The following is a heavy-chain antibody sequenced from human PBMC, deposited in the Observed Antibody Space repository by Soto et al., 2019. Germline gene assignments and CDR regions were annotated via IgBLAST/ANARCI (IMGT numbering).Heavy chain of an antibody. Sequence: PSETLSLTCTVSGGSIRDDTYYWGWIRQPPGKGLEWIGSIYYSGTSSYNPSLESRVTMSVDTSKKQLSLRLRSVTATDTAVYYCARLYCTSPGCVPLDSWCHGILVTVSS. J-gene: IGHJ5*01. CDR1: GGSIRDDTYY. V-gene: IGHV4-39*01. CDR3: ARLYCTSPGCVPLDS. D-gene: IGHD2-2*01. CDR2: IYYSGTS.